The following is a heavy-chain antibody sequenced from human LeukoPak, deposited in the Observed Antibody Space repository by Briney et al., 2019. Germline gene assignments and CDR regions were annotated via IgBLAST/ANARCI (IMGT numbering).Heavy chain of an antibody. J-gene: IGHJ4*02. Sequence: PSETLSLTCTVSGGSISSYYWSWIRQPPGKGLEWIGYIYYSGSTNYNPSLKSRVTISVDTSKNQFSLKLSSVTAADTAVYYCARGGCSSTSCYAGDFDYWGQGTLVTVSS. CDR3: ARGGCSSTSCYAGDFDY. D-gene: IGHD2-2*01. CDR2: IYYSGST. V-gene: IGHV4-59*08. CDR1: GGSISSYY.